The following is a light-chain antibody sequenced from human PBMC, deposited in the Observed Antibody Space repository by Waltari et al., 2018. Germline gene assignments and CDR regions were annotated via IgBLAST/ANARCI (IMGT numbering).Light chain of an antibody. CDR3: QKYETLPAT. Sequence: EIVLTQSPGTLSLSPGERATLSCRASQSVSKYLAWYQQQPGQAPRLLIYHASTRATGIPDRFGGSGFGTYFSLTISRLEPEDSAVYYCQKYETLPATFGQGTKVEIK. CDR2: HAS. V-gene: IGKV3-20*01. CDR1: QSVSKY. J-gene: IGKJ1*01.